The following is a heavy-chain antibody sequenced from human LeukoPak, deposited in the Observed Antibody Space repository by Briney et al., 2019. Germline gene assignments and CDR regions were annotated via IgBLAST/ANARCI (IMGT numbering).Heavy chain of an antibody. V-gene: IGHV3-23*01. CDR3: ARDRYCVSTNCPYDF. CDR2: ISVSDDST. CDR1: GFTSSDYT. J-gene: IGHJ4*02. D-gene: IGHD2-2*01. Sequence: GRSLRLSCAASGFTSSDYTMNWVRQSPGKGLEWVSGISVSDDSTYYADSVKGRFTISRDKSNNMLHLQMNSLRAEDTAVYYCARDRYCVSTNCPYDFWGQGTPVTVSS.